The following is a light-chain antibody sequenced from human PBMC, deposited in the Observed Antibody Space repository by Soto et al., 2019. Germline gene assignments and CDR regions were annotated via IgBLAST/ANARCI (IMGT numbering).Light chain of an antibody. Sequence: DIEMTQSPSSLSASVGDRVTITCRASQSISNYLNLYQHKPGKAPKLLIYAASSLQSGVPTRFSGSGSGTDFTLTISRLQPEDFATYYCQQSYGTPLTFGGGTKVEIK. CDR1: QSISNY. V-gene: IGKV1-39*01. CDR3: QQSYGTPLT. CDR2: AAS. J-gene: IGKJ4*01.